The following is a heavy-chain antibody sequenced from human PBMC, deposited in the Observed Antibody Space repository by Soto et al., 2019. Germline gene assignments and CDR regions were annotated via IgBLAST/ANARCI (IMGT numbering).Heavy chain of an antibody. CDR1: GFTLSNYW. CDR3: LSAGSAVS. Sequence: EVQLVESGGGLVQPGGSLRLSCAASGFTLSNYWITWVRQAPGKGLEWVANINYDGSEKSYVDSVKGRFTISRDNTRNSLALQMNTLRAEDTAVYYCLSAGSAVSWGQGTLVTVSS. V-gene: IGHV3-7*05. D-gene: IGHD3-10*01. CDR2: INYDGSEK. J-gene: IGHJ4*02.